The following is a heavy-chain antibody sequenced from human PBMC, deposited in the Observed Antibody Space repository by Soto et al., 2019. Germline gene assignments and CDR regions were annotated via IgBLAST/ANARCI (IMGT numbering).Heavy chain of an antibody. V-gene: IGHV3-15*07. J-gene: IGHJ4*02. CDR3: TTDYFYDSSGYSRGDY. Sequence: EVQLVESGGGLVKPGGSLRLSCAASAFTFSHAWMNWVRQAPGKGLEWVGRIKSKTDGGTTDYAAPVKGRFTISRDDSKNTLYLQMNSLKTEDTAVYYCTTDYFYDSSGYSRGDYWGQGTLVTVSS. D-gene: IGHD3-22*01. CDR1: AFTFSHAW. CDR2: IKSKTDGGTT.